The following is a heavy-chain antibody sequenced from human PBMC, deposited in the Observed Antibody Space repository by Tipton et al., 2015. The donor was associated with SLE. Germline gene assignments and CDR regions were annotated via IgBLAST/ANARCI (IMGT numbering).Heavy chain of an antibody. J-gene: IGHJ6*03. CDR1: GGSISSYY. CDR2: IYYSGST. Sequence: TLSLTCTVSGGSISSYYWSWIRQPPGKGLEWIGYIYYSGSTNYNPSLKSRVTISVDTSKNQFSLKLSSVTAADTAVYYCARGRRRDYCYYYYMDVWGQGTTVTVSS. V-gene: IGHV4-59*01. CDR3: ARGRRRDYCYYYYMDV.